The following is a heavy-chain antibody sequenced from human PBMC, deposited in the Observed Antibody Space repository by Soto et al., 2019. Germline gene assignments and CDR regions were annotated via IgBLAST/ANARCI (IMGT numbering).Heavy chain of an antibody. CDR3: ATGAENSSWSGVDY. J-gene: IGHJ4*02. CDR2: FDPEDGET. Sequence: ASVKVSCKVSGYTLTELSMHWVRQAPGKVLEWMGVFDPEDGETIYAQKFQGRVTMTEDTSTDTAYMELSSLRSEDTAVDYCATGAENSSWSGVDYWGQGTLVTVSS. D-gene: IGHD6-13*01. CDR1: GYTLTELS. V-gene: IGHV1-24*01.